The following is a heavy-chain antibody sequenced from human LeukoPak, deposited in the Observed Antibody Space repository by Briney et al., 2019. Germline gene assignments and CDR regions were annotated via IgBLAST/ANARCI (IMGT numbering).Heavy chain of an antibody. Sequence: GGSLRLSCAASGFTFSSYAMSWVLQAPGKGLEWVSAISGSGGSTYYADSVKGRFTISRDNSKNTLYLQMNSLRAEDTAVYYCAKDPGSYRYFDYWGQGTLVTVSS. V-gene: IGHV3-23*01. D-gene: IGHD1-26*01. J-gene: IGHJ4*02. CDR2: ISGSGGST. CDR3: AKDPGSYRYFDY. CDR1: GFTFSSYA.